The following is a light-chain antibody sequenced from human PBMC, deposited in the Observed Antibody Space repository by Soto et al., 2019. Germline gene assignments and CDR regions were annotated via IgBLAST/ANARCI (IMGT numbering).Light chain of an antibody. CDR1: QSVSSSY. J-gene: IGKJ1*01. V-gene: IGKV3-20*01. Sequence: EIVLTQSPGTLSLSPGERATLSCRTSQSVSSSYLAWYQQKPGQAPRLPIYGASSRDTGIPARFSSSGSGTDYTLTISRLELEDFSVYYCQQYGSSPWTFGNGTKVEIK. CDR3: QQYGSSPWT. CDR2: GAS.